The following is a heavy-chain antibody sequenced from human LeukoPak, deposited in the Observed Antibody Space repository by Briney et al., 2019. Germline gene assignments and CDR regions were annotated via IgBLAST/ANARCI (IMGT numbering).Heavy chain of an antibody. D-gene: IGHD6-19*01. CDR1: GYRFTTYW. CDR3: ARHQGQWLTNWVYFDY. CDR2: IDPSDSYT. V-gene: IGHV5-10-1*01. Sequence: GESLKISCKGSGYRFTTYWIAWVRQMPGKGLEWGGRIDPSDSYTNYSPSFQGHVTISADKSISTAYLQWSSLKASDTAIYYCARHQGQWLTNWVYFDYWGEGTLVTVSS. J-gene: IGHJ4*02.